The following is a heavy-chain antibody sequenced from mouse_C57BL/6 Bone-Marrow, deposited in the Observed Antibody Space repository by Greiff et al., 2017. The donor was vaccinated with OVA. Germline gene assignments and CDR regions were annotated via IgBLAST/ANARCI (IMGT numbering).Heavy chain of an antibody. CDR2: ISSGGSYT. Sequence: EVQGVESGGDLVKPGGSLKLSCAASGFTFSSYGMSWVRQTPDKRLEWVATISSGGSYTYYPDSVKGRFTISRDNAKNTLYLQMSSLKSEDTAMYYCARGGLGLYYYAMDYWGQGTSVTVSS. J-gene: IGHJ4*01. V-gene: IGHV5-6*01. D-gene: IGHD4-1*01. CDR3: ARGGLGLYYYAMDY. CDR1: GFTFSSYG.